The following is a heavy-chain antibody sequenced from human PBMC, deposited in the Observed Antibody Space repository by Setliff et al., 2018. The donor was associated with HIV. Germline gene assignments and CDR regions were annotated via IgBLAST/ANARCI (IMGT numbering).Heavy chain of an antibody. J-gene: IGHJ4*02. D-gene: IGHD3-10*01. V-gene: IGHV1-69*08. CDR1: GGNFTSYC. CDR2: IIPVGGTT. CDR3: ARDKTSRYYYTGSAYSDYFDF. Sequence: ASVKVSCKASGGNFTSYCIGWVRQAPGQGLEWMGRIIPVGGTTNYAQKFQGRVTITADKSTSTVYMELSSLRSEDTAVYYCARDKTSRYYYTGSAYSDYFDFWGQGTLVTVSS.